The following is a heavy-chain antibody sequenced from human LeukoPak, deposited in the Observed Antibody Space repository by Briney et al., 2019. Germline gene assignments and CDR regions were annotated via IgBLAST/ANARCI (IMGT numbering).Heavy chain of an antibody. V-gene: IGHV4-34*01. CDR3: ARPRYFDDGSGHTDI. CDR2: INHSGST. D-gene: IGHD3-22*01. Sequence: PSETLSLTCAVYGGSFSGYYWSWIRQPPGKGLEWIGEINHSGSTNYNPSLKSRVTISVDTSKNQFSLKLISVTAADTAVYYCARPRYFDDGSGHTDIWGQGTMVTVSS. J-gene: IGHJ3*02. CDR1: GGSFSGYY.